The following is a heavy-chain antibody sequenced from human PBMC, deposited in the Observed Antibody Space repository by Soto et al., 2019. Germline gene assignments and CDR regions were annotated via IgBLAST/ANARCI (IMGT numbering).Heavy chain of an antibody. D-gene: IGHD3-10*01. CDR1: GYTFTSYA. J-gene: IGHJ5*02. V-gene: IGHV1-3*01. Sequence: ASVKVSCKASGYTFTSYAMHWVRQAPGQRLEWMGWINADSVKGRFTISRDKSTNTVYLQMNSLRADDTGVYYRARDYSVSGSYAPWFDPWGQGALVTVSS. CDR3: ARDYSVSGSYAPWFDP. CDR2: INADSV.